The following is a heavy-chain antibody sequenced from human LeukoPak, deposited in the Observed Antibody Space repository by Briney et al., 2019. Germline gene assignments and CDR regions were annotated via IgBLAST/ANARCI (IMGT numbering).Heavy chain of an antibody. J-gene: IGHJ2*01. Sequence: SEALSLTCTIPGGSISTYYWSWIRQPPGKGLEWIGYICYTGSTNYNPSLKSRVTFSVDTSKNHFSLKLISVTAADTAVYHCARREDFCYFDLWGRGTLVTVSS. CDR1: GGSISTYY. V-gene: IGHV4-59*08. CDR2: ICYTGST. CDR3: ARREDFCYFDL.